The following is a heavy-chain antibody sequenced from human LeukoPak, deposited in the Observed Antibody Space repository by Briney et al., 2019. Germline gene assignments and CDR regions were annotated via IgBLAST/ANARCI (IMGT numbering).Heavy chain of an antibody. D-gene: IGHD4-17*01. CDR1: GFTFSSYA. J-gene: IGHJ4*02. CDR2: ISGSSVST. CDR3: ANSYGDYPTVIDY. Sequence: GGSLRLSCAASGFTFSSYAMSWVRQAPGKGLEWVSAISGSSVSTYFADSVKGRFTISRDNSKNTLYLQMNSLRAEDTAVYYCANSYGDYPTVIDYWGQGTLVTVSS. V-gene: IGHV3-23*01.